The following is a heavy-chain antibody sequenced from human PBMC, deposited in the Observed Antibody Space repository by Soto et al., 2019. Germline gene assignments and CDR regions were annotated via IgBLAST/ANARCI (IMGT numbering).Heavy chain of an antibody. CDR1: GFSLSTRGMA. V-gene: IGHV2-5*02. Sequence: QITLKESGPTLVKPTQTLTLTCTFSGFSLSTRGMAVGWIRQPPGKPLEWLAIIYWDDDKRYSPSLKSRLTISKDTSKNHMVLTVTNVDPVDTATYYCAHVDCFLGRDWSDPWGQETLVTVFS. CDR2: IYWDDDK. CDR3: AHVDCFLGRDWSDP. D-gene: IGHD3-3*01. J-gene: IGHJ5*02.